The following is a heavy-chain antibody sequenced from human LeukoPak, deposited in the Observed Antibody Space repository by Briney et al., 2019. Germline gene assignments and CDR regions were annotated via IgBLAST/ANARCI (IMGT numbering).Heavy chain of an antibody. D-gene: IGHD1-26*01. J-gene: IGHJ3*02. CDR2: IHYSGST. CDR3: ARAYSGSYYDHDAFDI. V-gene: IGHV4-59*11. CDR1: GGSISSHY. Sequence: SETLSLTCTVSGGSISSHYWSWIRQPPGKGLEWIGYIHYSGSTNYNPSLKSRVTISVDTSKNQFSLKLSSVTAADTAVYYCARAYSGSYYDHDAFDIWGQGTMVTVSS.